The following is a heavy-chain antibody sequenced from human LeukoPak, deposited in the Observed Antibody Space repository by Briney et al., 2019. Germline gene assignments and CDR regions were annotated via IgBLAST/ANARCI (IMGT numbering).Heavy chain of an antibody. Sequence: GGSLRLSCAASGFTFSSYWMHWVRQAPGKGLVWVSRINTDGSSTSYADSVKGRFTISRDNAKNTLYLQMNSLRAEDTAVYYCARSPIFERYMDVWGKGTTVTVSS. V-gene: IGHV3-74*01. CDR2: INTDGSST. J-gene: IGHJ6*03. CDR1: GFTFSSYW. CDR3: ARSPIFERYMDV. D-gene: IGHD3-3*01.